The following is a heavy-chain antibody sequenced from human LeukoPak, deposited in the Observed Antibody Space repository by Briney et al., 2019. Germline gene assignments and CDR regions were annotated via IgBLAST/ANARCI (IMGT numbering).Heavy chain of an antibody. D-gene: IGHD1-1*01. V-gene: IGHV4-39*01. CDR3: ARLWRAAIDY. CDR1: GGSISSSSYY. J-gene: IGHJ4*02. Sequence: SETLSLTCTIVSGGSISSSSYYWGWIRQPPGKGLEWIGSFYYSGSTYYNPSLKSRVTISADTSKNQFSLKLSSVTAADTAVYYCARLWRAAIDYGGQGILVTVSS. CDR2: FYYSGST.